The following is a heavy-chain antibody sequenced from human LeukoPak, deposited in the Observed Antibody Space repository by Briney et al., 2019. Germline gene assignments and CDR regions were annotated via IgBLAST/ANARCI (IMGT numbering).Heavy chain of an antibody. D-gene: IGHD2-15*01. CDR1: GGTFSSYA. CDR3: ARGGCSGGSCYFVILGY. J-gene: IGHJ4*02. CDR2: IIPIFGTA. V-gene: IGHV1-69*06. Sequence: ASVKVSCKASGGTFSSYAISWVRQAPGQGLEWMGGIIPIFGTANYAQKFQGRVTITADKSTSTAYMELSRLRSEDTAVYYCARGGCSGGSCYFVILGYWGQGTLVTVSS.